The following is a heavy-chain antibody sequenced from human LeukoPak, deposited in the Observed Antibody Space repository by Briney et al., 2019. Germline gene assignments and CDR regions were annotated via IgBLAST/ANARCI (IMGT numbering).Heavy chain of an antibody. D-gene: IGHD6-13*01. CDR1: GGSFSGYY. J-gene: IGHJ4*02. V-gene: IGHV4-34*01. CDR2: INHSGST. CDR3: AREGSSWYYTAYYFDY. Sequence: SETLSLTCAVYGGSFSGYYWSWIRQPPGKGLEWIGEINHSGSTNYNPSLKSRVTISVDTSKNQFSLKLSSVTAADTAVYYCAREGSSWYYTAYYFDYWGQGTLVTVSS.